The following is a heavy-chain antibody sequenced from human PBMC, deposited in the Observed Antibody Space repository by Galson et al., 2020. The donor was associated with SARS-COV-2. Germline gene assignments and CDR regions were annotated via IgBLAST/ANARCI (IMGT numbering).Heavy chain of an antibody. D-gene: IGHD2-21*02. CDR3: ARETITYCGGDCYSSRLDAFDI. Sequence: SETLSLTCTVSGGSISSGSYYWSWIRQPAGKGLEWIGRIYTSGSTNYNPSLKSRVTISVDTSKNQFSLKLSSVTAADTAVYYCARETITYCGGDCYSSRLDAFDIWGQGTMVTVSS. CDR1: GGSISSGSYY. CDR2: IYTSGST. J-gene: IGHJ3*02. V-gene: IGHV4-61*02.